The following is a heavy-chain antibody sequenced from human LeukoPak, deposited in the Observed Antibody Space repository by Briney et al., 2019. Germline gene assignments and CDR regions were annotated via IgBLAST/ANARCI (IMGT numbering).Heavy chain of an antibody. Sequence: GESLKISCKGSGYSFTTYWIGWVRQMPGKGLEWMGITYPGDSDTRYSPPFQGQVTISADKSISTAYLQWSSLKTSDTAMYYCARHSPLYSYYYMDVWGKGTTVTVSS. J-gene: IGHJ6*03. CDR1: GYSFTTYW. CDR3: ARHSPLYSYYYMDV. CDR2: TYPGDSDT. V-gene: IGHV5-51*01.